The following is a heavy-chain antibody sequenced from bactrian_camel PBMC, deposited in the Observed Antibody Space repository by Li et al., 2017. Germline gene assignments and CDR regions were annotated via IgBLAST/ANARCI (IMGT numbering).Heavy chain of an antibody. D-gene: IGHD3*01. CDR2: IHTSIPDT. Sequence: QVQLVESGGGLVQPGGSLRLSCAASGDISGGYCMGWFRQAPGKEREAIATIHTSIPDTYYADSVKDWFTISRDNAKNTLYLQMNSLKPEDTAVYYCAAGRGVAATSGAYNYWGQGTQVTVS. V-gene: IGHV3-2*01. CDR1: GDISGGYC. J-gene: IGHJ4*01. CDR3: AAGRGVAATSGAYNY.